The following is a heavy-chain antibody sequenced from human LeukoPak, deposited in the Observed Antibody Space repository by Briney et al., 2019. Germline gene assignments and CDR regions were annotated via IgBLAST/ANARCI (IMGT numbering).Heavy chain of an antibody. CDR3: ARARIARRDVFDS. V-gene: IGHV4-59*02. CDR2: VYHSGST. CDR1: GHSVSSYY. J-gene: IGHJ4*02. Sequence: SETLSLTCSVSGHSVSSYYWIWIRQPPGKGLEWIGYVYHSGSTNYNPSLNSRVTISLDTSKNQFSLKLTSVTAADTAVYYCARARIARRDVFDSWGQGTLVTVSS. D-gene: IGHD5-24*01.